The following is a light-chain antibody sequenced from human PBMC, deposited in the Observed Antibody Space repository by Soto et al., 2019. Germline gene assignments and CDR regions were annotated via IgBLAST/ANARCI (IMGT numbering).Light chain of an antibody. CDR2: DNT. Sequence: QSLLTQPPSVSAAPGQNVTISCSGTSSTIGTNYVSWYQHVPGTAPKLVIYDNTKRPSGIPDRFSGFKSATSATLTLTGLQTGDEADYYCGTWDTSLNVLYVFGTGTKVTVL. V-gene: IGLV1-51*01. CDR3: GTWDTSLNVLYV. J-gene: IGLJ1*01. CDR1: SSTIGTNY.